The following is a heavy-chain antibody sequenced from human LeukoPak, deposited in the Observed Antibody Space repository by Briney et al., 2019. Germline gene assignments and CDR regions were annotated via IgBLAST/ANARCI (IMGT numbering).Heavy chain of an antibody. CDR1: GFTFSDYA. V-gene: IGHV3-23*01. J-gene: IGHJ5*02. CDR2: ASSSGSST. Sequence: GGSLRLSCAASGFTFSDYAMSWVRQAPGKGLEWVSTASSSGSSTFYAGSVRGRFTVSRDGSKTTVFLQLNSLRAEDTAVYFCAKQGLVTSWYAIYLWRQGTLVTASS. D-gene: IGHD6-19*01. CDR3: AKQGLVTSWYAIYL.